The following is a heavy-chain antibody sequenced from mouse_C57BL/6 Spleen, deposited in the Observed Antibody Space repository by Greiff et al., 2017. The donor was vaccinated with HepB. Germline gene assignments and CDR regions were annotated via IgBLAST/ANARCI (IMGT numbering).Heavy chain of an antibody. Sequence: ESGPGLVKPSQSLSLTCSVTGYSITSGYYWNWIRQFPGNKLEWMGYISYDGSNNYNPSLKNRISITRDTSKNQFFLKLNSVTTEDTATYYCARTPSSNYFDYWGQGTTLTVSS. V-gene: IGHV3-6*01. CDR2: ISYDGSN. J-gene: IGHJ2*01. CDR1: GYSITSGYY. D-gene: IGHD2-10*02. CDR3: ARTPSSNYFDY.